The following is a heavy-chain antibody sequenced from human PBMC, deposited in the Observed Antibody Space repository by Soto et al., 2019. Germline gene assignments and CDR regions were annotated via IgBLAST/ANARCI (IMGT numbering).Heavy chain of an antibody. Sequence: EVQLVESGGGLVQPGGSLRLSCAASGFTFSSYEMNWVRQAPGKGLEWVSYISSSGSTIYYADSVKGRFTISRDNAKNSLYLQMNSLRAEDTAVYYCARARKTTVVTADFRYWGQGTLVTVSS. V-gene: IGHV3-48*03. CDR1: GFTFSSYE. CDR3: ARARKTTVVTADFRY. J-gene: IGHJ4*02. D-gene: IGHD4-17*01. CDR2: ISSSGSTI.